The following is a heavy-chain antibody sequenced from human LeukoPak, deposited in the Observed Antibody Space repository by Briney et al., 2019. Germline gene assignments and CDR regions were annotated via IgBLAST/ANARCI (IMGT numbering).Heavy chain of an antibody. J-gene: IGHJ4*02. Sequence: SETLSXTCAVYGGPFSGYYWTWVCQPPGKGLEGIGEISHSGSTNYNPSLKTPLTISVATSKNHFSLKLSSVTAADTAVYYCARGRASYDFWSGYLFDYWGQGTLVTVSS. D-gene: IGHD3-3*01. V-gene: IGHV4-34*01. CDR2: ISHSGST. CDR3: ARGRASYDFWSGYLFDY. CDR1: GGPFSGYY.